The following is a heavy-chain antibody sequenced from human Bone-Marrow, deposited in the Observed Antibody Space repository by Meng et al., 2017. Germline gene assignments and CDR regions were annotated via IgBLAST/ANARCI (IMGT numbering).Heavy chain of an antibody. Sequence: GSLRLSCTASGGSINSYHWSWIRQPPGKGLEWIGYIYYNGSPNYNPSLNRRVTISVDTSKNQFSLKLSAVTAADTAVYYCARINYDSSGYSLRKWGQGILVTVSS. CDR2: IYYNGSP. D-gene: IGHD3-22*01. V-gene: IGHV4-59*01. CDR3: ARINYDSSGYSLRK. CDR1: GGSINSYH. J-gene: IGHJ4*02.